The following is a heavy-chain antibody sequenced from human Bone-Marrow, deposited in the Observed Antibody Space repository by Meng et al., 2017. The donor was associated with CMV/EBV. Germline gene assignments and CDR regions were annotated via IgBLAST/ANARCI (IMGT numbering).Heavy chain of an antibody. CDR2: IRYDGSNK. V-gene: IGHV3-30*02. J-gene: IGHJ4*02. CDR1: GFTFSSYG. Sequence: GESLKISCAASGFTFSSYGMHWVRQAPGKGLEWVALIRYDGSNKYYADSVKGRFTISRDNSKNTLYLQMNSLRAEDTAVYYCAKDYYYGWGSYYDFDYWGQGTLVNVAS. CDR3: AKDYYYGWGSYYDFDY. D-gene: IGHD3-10*01.